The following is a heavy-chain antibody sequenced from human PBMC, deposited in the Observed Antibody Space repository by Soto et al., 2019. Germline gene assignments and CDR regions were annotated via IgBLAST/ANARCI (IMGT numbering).Heavy chain of an antibody. J-gene: IGHJ4*02. Sequence: QVQLVQSGAEVKKPGSSVKVSCKASGGTFSSYAISWVRQAPGQGLEWMGGIIPIFGTANYAQKFQGRVTIXXDXSXXTAYMELSSLRSEDTAVYYCARDLDCSGGSCHGDYWGQGTLVTVSS. CDR2: IIPIFGTA. D-gene: IGHD2-15*01. CDR1: GGTFSSYA. V-gene: IGHV1-69*12. CDR3: ARDLDCSGGSCHGDY.